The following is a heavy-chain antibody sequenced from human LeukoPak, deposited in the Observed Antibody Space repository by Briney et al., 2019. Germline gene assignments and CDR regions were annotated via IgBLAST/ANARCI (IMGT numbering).Heavy chain of an antibody. Sequence: ASVKVSCKASGGTFSSYAISWVRQAPGQGLEWMGRIIPIFGTANDAQRFQGRVTITTDESTSTAYMELSSLRSEDTAVYYCARDPSVMTTVTTQGDYWGQGTLVTVSS. CDR3: ARDPSVMTTVTTQGDY. CDR1: GGTFSSYA. D-gene: IGHD4-17*01. J-gene: IGHJ4*02. CDR2: IIPIFGTA. V-gene: IGHV1-69*05.